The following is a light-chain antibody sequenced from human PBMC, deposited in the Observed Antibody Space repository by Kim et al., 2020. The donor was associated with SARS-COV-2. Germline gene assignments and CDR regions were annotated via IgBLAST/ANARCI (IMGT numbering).Light chain of an antibody. V-gene: IGKV1-5*03. CDR3: QQYNSYPYT. CDR1: QSIRSW. J-gene: IGKJ2*01. CDR2: KAS. Sequence: DIQMTQSPSTLSASVGDRVTITCRASQSIRSWLAWYQQKPGKAPNLLIYKASSLESGVPSRFSGIGSGTEFTLTISSLQPDDFATYYCQQYNSYPYTFGQGTKLEI.